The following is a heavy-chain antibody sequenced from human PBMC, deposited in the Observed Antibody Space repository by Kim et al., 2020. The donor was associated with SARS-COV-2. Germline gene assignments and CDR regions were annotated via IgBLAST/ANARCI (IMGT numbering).Heavy chain of an antibody. CDR3: AKDTVATIRGTAFDI. CDR1: GFTFSSYA. D-gene: IGHD5-12*01. J-gene: IGHJ3*02. CDR2: ISGSGGST. Sequence: GGSLRLSCAASGFTFSSYAMSWVRQAPGKGLEWVSAISGSGGSTYYADSVKGRFTISRDNSKNTLYLQMNSLKAEDTAVYYCAKDTVATIRGTAFDIWGQGTMVTVSS. V-gene: IGHV3-23*01.